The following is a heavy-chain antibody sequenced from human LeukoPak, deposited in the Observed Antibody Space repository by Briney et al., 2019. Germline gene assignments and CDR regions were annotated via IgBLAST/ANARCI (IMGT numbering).Heavy chain of an antibody. J-gene: IGHJ3*02. V-gene: IGHV6-1*01. CDR1: GDSVSSNSAA. Sequence: SQTLSLTCAISGDSVSSNSAAWNWIRQSPSRILEWLGRTYYRSKWYNDYAVSVKSRITINPDTSKNQFSLQLNSVTPEDTAVYYCARAKIIVVVPAAMSVAFDIWGQGTMVTVSS. CDR3: ARAKIIVVVPAAMSVAFDI. D-gene: IGHD2-2*01. CDR2: TYYRSKWYN.